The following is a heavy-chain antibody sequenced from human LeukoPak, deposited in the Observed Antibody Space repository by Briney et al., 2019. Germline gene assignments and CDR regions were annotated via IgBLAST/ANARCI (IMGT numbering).Heavy chain of an antibody. D-gene: IGHD6-13*01. CDR3: ARAAAYYMDV. V-gene: IGHV3-30*02. CDR2: IGYDGTNK. CDR1: GFTFSNYG. Sequence: GGSLRLSCTASGFTFSNYGMHWVRQAPGKGLEWVALIGYDGTNKYYADSVKGRFTISRDNSKNTVYLQMNSLRAEDTAVYYCARAAAYYMDVWGKGTTVTVSS. J-gene: IGHJ6*03.